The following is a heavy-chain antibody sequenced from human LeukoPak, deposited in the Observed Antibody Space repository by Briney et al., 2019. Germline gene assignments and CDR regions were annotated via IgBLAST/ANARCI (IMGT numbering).Heavy chain of an antibody. Sequence: PSETLSLTCAVYGGSFSGYYWSWIRQPPGKGLEWIGSIYDSGTTYYNPSLESRVTISVDTSKNQFSLSLRSVTAADTALYYCARRIAAAVYYFDYWGQGTRVTVSS. J-gene: IGHJ4*02. D-gene: IGHD6-13*01. CDR2: IYDSGTT. V-gene: IGHV4-34*01. CDR3: ARRIAAAVYYFDY. CDR1: GGSFSGYY.